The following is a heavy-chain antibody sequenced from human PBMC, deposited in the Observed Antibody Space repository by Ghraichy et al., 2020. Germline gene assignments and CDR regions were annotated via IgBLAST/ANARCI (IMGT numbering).Heavy chain of an antibody. V-gene: IGHV4-59*08. Sequence: SETLSLTCTVSGGSISSYYWSWIRQPPGKGLEWIGYIYYSGSTNYNPSLKSRVTISVDTSKNQFSLKLSSVTAADTAVYYCAGNSGSYLYYYYGMDVWGQGTTVTVSS. CDR1: GGSISSYY. CDR3: AGNSGSYLYYYYGMDV. CDR2: IYYSGST. J-gene: IGHJ6*02. D-gene: IGHD1-26*01.